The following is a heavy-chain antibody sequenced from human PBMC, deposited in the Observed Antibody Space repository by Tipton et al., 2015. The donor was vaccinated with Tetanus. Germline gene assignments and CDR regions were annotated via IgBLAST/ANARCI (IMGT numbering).Heavy chain of an antibody. Sequence: SLRLSCAASGFSFSSYAMSWVRQAPGKGLEWISTISDKGGSFYFSDSVKGRFTISRDNSRNTLDLEMNSLRAEETGVYYCAKVGSRTVVVSATEKYFDSWGQGSQVTVSS. CDR3: AKVGSRTVVVSATEKYFDS. V-gene: IGHV3-23*01. CDR2: ISDKGGSF. D-gene: IGHD2-15*01. J-gene: IGHJ4*02. CDR1: GFSFSSYA.